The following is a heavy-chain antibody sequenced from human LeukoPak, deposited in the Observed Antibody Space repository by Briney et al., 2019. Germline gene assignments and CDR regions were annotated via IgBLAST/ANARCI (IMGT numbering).Heavy chain of an antibody. CDR3: ARGGIGDIVVVVAAFDY. D-gene: IGHD2-15*01. CDR1: GGSFSGYY. J-gene: IGHJ4*02. V-gene: IGHV4-34*01. Sequence: SETLSLTCAVYGGSFSGYYWSWTRQPPGKGLEWIGEINHSGSTNSNPSLKSRVTISVDTSKNQFSLKLSSVTAADTAVYYCARGGIGDIVVVVAAFDYWGQGTLVTVSS. CDR2: INHSGST.